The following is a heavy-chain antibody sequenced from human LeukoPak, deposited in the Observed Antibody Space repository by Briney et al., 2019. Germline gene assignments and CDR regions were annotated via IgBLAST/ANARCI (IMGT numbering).Heavy chain of an antibody. J-gene: IGHJ4*02. CDR1: AFIISDNF. CDR3: AGDSSGTQVFDL. V-gene: IGHV3-53*01. CDR2: IYRDGST. Sequence: GGSLRLSCAASAFIISDNFMNWVRQAPGKGLEWVSGIYRDGSTYYADSVKGRFTISRDDSKNTLHLQMNSLSAEDTAVYYCAGDSSGTQVFDLWGPGTLVTVSS. D-gene: IGHD6-19*01.